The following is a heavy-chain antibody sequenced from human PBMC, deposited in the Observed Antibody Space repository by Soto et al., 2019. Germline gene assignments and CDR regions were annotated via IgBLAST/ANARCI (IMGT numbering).Heavy chain of an antibody. CDR1: GGSVSSGSYY. CDR3: ARDCIESRLYYHYCIDV. J-gene: IGHJ6*02. V-gene: IGHV4-61*03. CDR2: IYYSGST. D-gene: IGHD1-26*01. Sequence: QVQLQESGPGLVTPSETLSLTCTVSGGSVSSGSYYWGWIRQPPGKGLEWIGYIYYSGSTNYNPSLKSRVTITVDASKNRFSLKLRSVTAADTVVYYCARDCIESRLYYHYCIDVWGHGNTVTVSS.